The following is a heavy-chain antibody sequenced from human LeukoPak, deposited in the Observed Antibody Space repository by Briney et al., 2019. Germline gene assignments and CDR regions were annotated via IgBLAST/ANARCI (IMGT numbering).Heavy chain of an antibody. V-gene: IGHV3-74*01. CDR1: GFTFSDYW. Sequence: PGGSLRLSCAASGFTFSDYWMHWVRQAPGKGLVWVARINGDGSSTTYVESVRGRFTISRDNAKNSLYLQMNSLRAEDTALYYCAKDYAPLDGYYDSSGYYLGWYFDLWGRGTLVTVSS. D-gene: IGHD3-22*01. CDR2: INGDGSST. CDR3: AKDYAPLDGYYDSSGYYLGWYFDL. J-gene: IGHJ2*01.